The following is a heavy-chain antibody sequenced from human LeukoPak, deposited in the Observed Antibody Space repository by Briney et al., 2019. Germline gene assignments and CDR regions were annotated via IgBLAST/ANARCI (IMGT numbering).Heavy chain of an antibody. Sequence: GGSLRLSCAASGFTFSSYGMHWVRQAPGKGLEWVAVIWYDGSNKYYAESVEGRFTISRDNSKNTLYLQMNSLRAEDTAVYYCARDEDYYDYWGQGTLVTVSS. CDR2: IWYDGSNK. D-gene: IGHD2-15*01. J-gene: IGHJ4*02. CDR3: ARDEDYYDY. CDR1: GFTFSSYG. V-gene: IGHV3-33*01.